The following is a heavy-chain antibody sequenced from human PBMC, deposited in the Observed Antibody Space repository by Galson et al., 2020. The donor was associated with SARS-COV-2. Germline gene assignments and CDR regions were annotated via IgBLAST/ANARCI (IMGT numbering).Heavy chain of an antibody. CDR3: AGPSAVTGYWALEI. J-gene: IGHJ3*02. CDR1: GFIFTSYW. CDR2: INQDGGAK. V-gene: IGHV3-7*01. D-gene: IGHD3-9*01. Sequence: QAGGSLRLSCAVSGFIFTSYWMSWVRQAPGKGLEWVANINQDGGAKNYVDSVKGRFIISRDNAKNSLFLQMDGLRADDTAVYFCAGPSAVTGYWALEIWGQGTMVTVSS.